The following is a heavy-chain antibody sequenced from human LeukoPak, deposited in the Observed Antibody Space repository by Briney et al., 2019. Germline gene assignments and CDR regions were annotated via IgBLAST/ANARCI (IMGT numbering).Heavy chain of an antibody. V-gene: IGHV5-51*01. CDR2: IYPGDSDT. CDR3: ARGSSDIVVVPAATLNWFDP. J-gene: IGHJ5*02. D-gene: IGHD2-2*01. Sequence: GGSLQISCKGSGCLFTSYWIGWVRQMPGKGLEWMGIIYPGDSDTRYSPSFQGQVTISADKSISTAYLQWSSLKASDTAMYYCARGSSDIVVVPAATLNWFDPWGQGTLVTVSS. CDR1: GCLFTSYW.